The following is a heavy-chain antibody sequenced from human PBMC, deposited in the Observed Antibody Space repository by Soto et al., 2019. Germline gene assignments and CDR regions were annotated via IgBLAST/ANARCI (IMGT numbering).Heavy chain of an antibody. D-gene: IGHD3-16*01. V-gene: IGHV3-48*02. CDR2: ISSSSSTI. CDR1: GFTFSSYS. Sequence: EVQLVESGGGLVQPGGSLRLSCAASGFTFSSYSMNWVRQAPGKGLEWVSYISSSSSTIYYADSVKGRFTISRDNAKNSLYLEINSLRDEGTAVYYCAREGGSLNWFDPWGQGTLVTVSS. CDR3: AREGGSLNWFDP. J-gene: IGHJ5*02.